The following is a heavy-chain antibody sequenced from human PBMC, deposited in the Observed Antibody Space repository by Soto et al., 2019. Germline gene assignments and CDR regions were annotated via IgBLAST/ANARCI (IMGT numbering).Heavy chain of an antibody. CDR1: GFTFSSYS. CDR3: ARGAQYYYYGMDV. J-gene: IGHJ6*02. CDR2: ISSSSYI. D-gene: IGHD3-16*01. Sequence: GGSLRLSCAASGFTFSSYSMNWVRQAPGKGLEWVSSISSSSYIYYADSVKGRFTISRDNAKNSLYLQMNSLRAEDTAVYYCARGAQYYYYGMDVWGQGTTVTVSS. V-gene: IGHV3-21*01.